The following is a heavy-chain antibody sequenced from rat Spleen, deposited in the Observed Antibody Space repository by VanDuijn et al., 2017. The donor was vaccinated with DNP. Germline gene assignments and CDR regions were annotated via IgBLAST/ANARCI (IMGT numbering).Heavy chain of an antibody. CDR3: ARYSFRRIWDY. D-gene: IGHD1-11*01. J-gene: IGHJ2*01. CDR2: IIYDGSST. V-gene: IGHV5-7*01. Sequence: EVQLVESGGGLVQPGRSLKLSCAASGFTFSDYAMAWVRQSPKKGLEWVATIIYDGSSTYYRDSVRGRFTISRDNAERTLYLQMSSLRSEDMATYYCARYSFRRIWDYWGQGVSVTVSS. CDR1: GFTFSDYA.